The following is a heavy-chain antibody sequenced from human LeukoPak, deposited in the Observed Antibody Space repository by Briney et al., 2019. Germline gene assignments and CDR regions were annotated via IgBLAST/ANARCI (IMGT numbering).Heavy chain of an antibody. V-gene: IGHV4-59*01. J-gene: IGHJ6*04. D-gene: IGHD4-17*01. CDR2: IYYSGST. CDR3: VATALRRRKDYYGMDV. CDR1: GGSISRYY. Sequence: SETLSLTCTVSGGSISRYYWSWIRQPPGKGLEWIGYIYYSGSTNYNPSLKSRVTISVDTSKNQFSLKLSSVTAADTAVYYCVATALRRRKDYYGMDVWGKGTTVTVSS.